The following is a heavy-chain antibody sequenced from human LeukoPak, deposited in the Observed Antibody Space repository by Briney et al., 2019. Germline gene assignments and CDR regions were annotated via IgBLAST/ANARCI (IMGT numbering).Heavy chain of an antibody. J-gene: IGHJ4*02. D-gene: IGHD6-13*01. CDR2: IYHSGNT. Sequence: PSETLSLTCNVSGDSITDYYWSWIRQPPGKGLEWIGFIYHSGNTNYNPSLASRVTLSLDTSKTQLSLRLISVTAADTAVYYCAREEGIAAAGALEYXXQGTLVTVSS. CDR3: AREEGIAAAGALEY. CDR1: GDSITDYY. V-gene: IGHV4-59*01.